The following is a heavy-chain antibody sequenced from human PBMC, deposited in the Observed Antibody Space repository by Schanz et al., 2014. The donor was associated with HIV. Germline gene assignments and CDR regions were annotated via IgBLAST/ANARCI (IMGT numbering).Heavy chain of an antibody. CDR1: GYTFSRSA. V-gene: IGHV1-2*02. CDR3: ARDRGSISWMGRAFDI. Sequence: QVQLVQSGAEVKKPGSSVKVSCKASGYTFSRSAISWVRQAPGQGLEWMGWINPNSGGTNYAPKFQGRVTMTRDTSISTAYMEVSRLRSDDTAVYYCARDRGSISWMGRAFDIWGQGTMVTVSS. CDR2: INPNSGGT. J-gene: IGHJ3*02. D-gene: IGHD2-2*01.